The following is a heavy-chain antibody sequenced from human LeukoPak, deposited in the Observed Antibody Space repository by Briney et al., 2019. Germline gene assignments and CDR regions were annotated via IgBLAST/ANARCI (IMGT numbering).Heavy chain of an antibody. CDR2: IKQDGSEK. D-gene: IGHD2-8*01. Sequence: GGSLRLSCAASGFTFSSYWMSWVRQAPGKGLEWVANIKQDGSEKYYVDSVKGRFTISRDNAKNSLYLQMNSLRDEDTAVYFCARRYCTPSSCYSDYWGQGALVTVSS. V-gene: IGHV3-7*03. CDR1: GFTFSSYW. J-gene: IGHJ4*02. CDR3: ARRYCTPSSCYSDY.